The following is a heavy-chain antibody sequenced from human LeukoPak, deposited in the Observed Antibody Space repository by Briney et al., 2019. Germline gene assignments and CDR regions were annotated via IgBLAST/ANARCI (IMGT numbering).Heavy chain of an antibody. CDR1: GSSISSHY. CDR2: IYYSGST. Sequence: SETLSLTCTVSGSSISSHYWSWIRQPPGKGLEWIGYIYYSGSTNYNPSLKSRVTISVDTSKNQFSLKLSSVTAADTAVYYCASHCSSTSCRGAFDIWGQGTMVTVSS. J-gene: IGHJ3*02. CDR3: ASHCSSTSCRGAFDI. V-gene: IGHV4-59*11. D-gene: IGHD2-2*01.